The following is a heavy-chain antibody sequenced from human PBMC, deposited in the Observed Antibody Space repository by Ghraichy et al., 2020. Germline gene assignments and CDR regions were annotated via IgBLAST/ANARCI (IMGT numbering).Heavy chain of an antibody. CDR3: ARALIRGSGPYFDY. Sequence: SVKVSCKASGGTFSSYAISWVRQAPGQGLEWMGRIIPILGIANYAQKFQGRVTITADKSTSTAYMELSSLRSEDTAVYYCARALIRGSGPYFDYWGQGTLVTVSS. D-gene: IGHD3-10*01. J-gene: IGHJ4*02. CDR1: GGTFSSYA. V-gene: IGHV1-69*04. CDR2: IIPILGIA.